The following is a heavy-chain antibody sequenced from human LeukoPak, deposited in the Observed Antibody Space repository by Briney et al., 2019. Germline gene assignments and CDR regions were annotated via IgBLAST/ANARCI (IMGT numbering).Heavy chain of an antibody. D-gene: IGHD5-18*01. CDR3: ARGGYSYGPHFDY. CDR1: GGSFSGYY. V-gene: IGHV4-34*01. CDR2: INHSGST. Sequence: PSETLSLTCAVYGGSFSGYYSSWIRQPPGKGLEWIGEINHSGSTNYNPSLKSRVTISVDTSKNQFSLKLSSVTAADTAVYYCARGGYSYGPHFDYWGQGTLVTVSS. J-gene: IGHJ4*02.